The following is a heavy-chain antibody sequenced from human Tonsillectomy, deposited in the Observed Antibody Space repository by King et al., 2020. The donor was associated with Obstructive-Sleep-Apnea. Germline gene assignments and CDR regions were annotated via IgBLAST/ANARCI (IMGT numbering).Heavy chain of an antibody. Sequence: VQLVESGGGLVKPGGSLRLSCEASGFTFSKTWMSWVRQAPGKGLAWIGRIKSKNDGGTIDYAAPVKGRFIISRDDSESTVYLQMNSLKTEDTAVYYCTTDPRDWGQGTLVTVSA. V-gene: IGHV3-15*01. J-gene: IGHJ4*02. CDR2: IKSKNDGGTI. CDR1: GFTFSKTW. D-gene: IGHD3-10*01. CDR3: TTDPRD.